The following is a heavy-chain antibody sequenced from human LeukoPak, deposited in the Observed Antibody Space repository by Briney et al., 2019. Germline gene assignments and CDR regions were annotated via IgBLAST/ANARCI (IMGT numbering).Heavy chain of an antibody. Sequence: GLEWIGXINHSGATNYNPSLKSRVTISVDTSKNQFSLKLSSVTAADTAVYYCARSHIGSSGYLLVRPRAPDYWGQGTLVTVSS. J-gene: IGHJ4*02. CDR3: ARSHIGSSGYLLVRPRAPDY. D-gene: IGHD3-22*01. V-gene: IGHV4-34*01. CDR2: INHSGAT.